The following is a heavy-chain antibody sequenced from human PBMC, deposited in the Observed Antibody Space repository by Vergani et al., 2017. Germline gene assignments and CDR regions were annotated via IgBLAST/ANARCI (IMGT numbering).Heavy chain of an antibody. J-gene: IGHJ4*02. D-gene: IGHD3-10*01. Sequence: QVQLVESGGGVVQPGGSLRLSCVAPGFSVSNSGMHWVRQTPGKGLEWVAFIQYDGSDIFYADFVEGRFTISRDNSKNSLYLQMRSLRFDDTAVYYCANEGSANRIRGWLDHWGQGALVTVSS. CDR1: GFSVSNSG. V-gene: IGHV3-30*02. CDR3: ANEGSANRIRGWLDH. CDR2: IQYDGSDI.